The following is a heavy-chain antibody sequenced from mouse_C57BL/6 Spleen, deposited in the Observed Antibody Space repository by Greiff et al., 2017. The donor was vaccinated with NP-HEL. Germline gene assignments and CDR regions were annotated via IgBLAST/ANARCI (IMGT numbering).Heavy chain of an antibody. CDR2: INPSNGGT. V-gene: IGHV1-53*01. J-gene: IGHJ3*01. CDR1: GYTFTSYW. Sequence: QVQLQQPGTELVKPGASVKLSCKASGYTFTSYWMHWVKQRPGQGLEWIGKINPSNGGTNYNEKFKSKATLTVDKSSSTAYMQLSSLTSEDSAVYYCARPDYDDQAWFAYWGQGTLVTVSA. CDR3: ARPDYDDQAWFAY. D-gene: IGHD2-4*01.